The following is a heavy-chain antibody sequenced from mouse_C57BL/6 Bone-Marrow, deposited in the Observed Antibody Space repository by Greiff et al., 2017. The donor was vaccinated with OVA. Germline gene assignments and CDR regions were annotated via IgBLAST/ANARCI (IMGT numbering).Heavy chain of an antibody. J-gene: IGHJ4*01. D-gene: IGHD2-4*01. V-gene: IGHV7-1*01. Sequence: EVQGVESGGGLVQSGRSLRLSCATSGFTFSDFYMEWVRQAPGKGLEWIAASRNKANDYTTEYSASVKGRFIVSRDTSQSILYLQMNALRAEDTAIYYCARVYYDYDGRVDYYAMDYWGQGTSVTVSS. CDR2: SRNKANDYTT. CDR3: ARVYYDYDGRVDYYAMDY. CDR1: GFTFSDFY.